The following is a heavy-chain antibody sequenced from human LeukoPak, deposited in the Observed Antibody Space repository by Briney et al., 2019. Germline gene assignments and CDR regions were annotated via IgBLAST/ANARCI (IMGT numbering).Heavy chain of an antibody. V-gene: IGHV1-8*03. CDR3: ARAIRGSYREMTFDP. Sequence: ASVKVSCKASGYTFTSYDINWVRQATGQGLEWMGWMNPNSGNTGYAQKFQGRVTITRNTSISTAYMELSSLRSEDTAVYYCARAIRGSYREMTFDPWGQGTLSPSPQ. D-gene: IGHD1-26*01. J-gene: IGHJ5*02. CDR2: MNPNSGNT. CDR1: GYTFTSYD.